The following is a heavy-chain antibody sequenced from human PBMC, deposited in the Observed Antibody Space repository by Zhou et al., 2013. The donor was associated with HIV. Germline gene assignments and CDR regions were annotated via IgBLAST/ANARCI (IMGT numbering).Heavy chain of an antibody. J-gene: IGHJ4*02. D-gene: IGHD2-2*01. V-gene: IGHV4-38-2*01. CDR1: GYAISSGYY. CDR3: AKGPVGLIVPAVMGY. CDR2: LYHSGST. Sequence: QVQLQESGPGLVKPSETLSLTCAVSGYAISSGYYWGWIRQPPGKGLEWIGSLYHSGSTFYSSSLKSRVTISMDTSKNQFSLQLTSVTAADTAVYYCAKGPVGLIVPAVMGYWGQGTLVTVSS.